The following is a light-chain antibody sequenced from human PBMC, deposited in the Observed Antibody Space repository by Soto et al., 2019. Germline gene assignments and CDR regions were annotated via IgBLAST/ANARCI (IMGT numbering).Light chain of an antibody. V-gene: IGKV3-15*01. Sequence: ETVMTQSPGTLSVSLGERATLSCRASQSVSIHLAWYQQKPGQAPRLLIYDTSTRATGIPARFSGSGSGTEFTLTISSLQSEDFAVYYCQQYGSSLFTFGPGTKVDIK. CDR2: DTS. CDR1: QSVSIH. CDR3: QQYGSSLFT. J-gene: IGKJ3*01.